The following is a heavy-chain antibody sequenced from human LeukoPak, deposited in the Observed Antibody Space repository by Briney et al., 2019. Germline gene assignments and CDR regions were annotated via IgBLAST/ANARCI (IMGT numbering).Heavy chain of an antibody. J-gene: IGHJ4*02. CDR3: ARDINASDY. Sequence: LPGGSLRLSCVTSGFTFDDYAMHWVRQAPGKSLEWVSLISADGTSTYYADSMKGRFTISRDNSKNSLYLQMNSLRTEDTAFYFCARDINASDYWGQGTLVTVSS. CDR2: ISADGTST. V-gene: IGHV3-43*02. CDR1: GFTFDDYA.